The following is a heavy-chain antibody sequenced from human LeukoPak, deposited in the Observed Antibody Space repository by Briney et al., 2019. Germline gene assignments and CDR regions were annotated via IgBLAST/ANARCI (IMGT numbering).Heavy chain of an antibody. J-gene: IGHJ6*02. Sequence: SETLSLTCTVSGGSISSFYWSWIRQPPGKGLEWIGYIYYSGSTNYNPSLKSRVTISVDTSKNQFSLKLSSVTAADTAVYYCARRYDRSQYGRDVWGQGTTVTVSS. CDR1: GGSISSFY. V-gene: IGHV4-59*08. D-gene: IGHD3-22*01. CDR2: IYYSGST. CDR3: ARRYDRSQYGRDV.